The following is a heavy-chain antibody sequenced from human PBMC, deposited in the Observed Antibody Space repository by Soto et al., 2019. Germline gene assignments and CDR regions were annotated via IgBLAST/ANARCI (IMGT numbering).Heavy chain of an antibody. J-gene: IGHJ6*02. CDR1: GYSFTKSC. CDR2: IYPDESDT. D-gene: IGHD5-18*01. CDR3: VRMGFSGGGYLSYYYYGMDI. V-gene: IGHV5-51*01. Sequence: GQSLKISCKGSGYSFTKSCIGWVRQMPGKGLEWMAIIYPDESDTRYSPSFQGQVTISADKSISTAYLQWSSLKASDTAMYYCVRMGFSGGGYLSYYYYGMDIWGQGTTVTVSS.